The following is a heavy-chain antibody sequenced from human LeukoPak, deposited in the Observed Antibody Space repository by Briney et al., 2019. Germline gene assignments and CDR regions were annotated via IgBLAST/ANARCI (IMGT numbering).Heavy chain of an antibody. D-gene: IGHD1-7*01. J-gene: IGHJ6*03. CDR3: ARDNWNYPNYYYYMDV. CDR1: GGSISNYY. Sequence: SETLSLTCTVSGGSISNYYWSWIRQPPGKGLEYIGYIFYNGNTNYNPSLKSRVTMSVDTSKNHFSLKLSSVTAADTAVYYCARDNWNYPNYYYYMDVWGKGTTVTVSS. V-gene: IGHV4-59*12. CDR2: IFYNGNT.